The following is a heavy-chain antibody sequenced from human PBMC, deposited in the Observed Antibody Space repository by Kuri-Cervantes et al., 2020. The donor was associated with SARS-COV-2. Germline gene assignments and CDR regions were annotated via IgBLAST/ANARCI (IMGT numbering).Heavy chain of an antibody. CDR2: IYYSGST. J-gene: IGHJ4*02. D-gene: IGHD3-10*01. Sequence: ESLKISCTVSGGSISSYYWSWIRQPPGKGLEWIGYIYYSGSTNYNPSLKSRATISVDTSKNQFSLRLNSVTAADTALYFCASHLSLRAVFDYWGQGALVTVSS. V-gene: IGHV4-59*08. CDR1: GGSISSYY. CDR3: ASHLSLRAVFDY.